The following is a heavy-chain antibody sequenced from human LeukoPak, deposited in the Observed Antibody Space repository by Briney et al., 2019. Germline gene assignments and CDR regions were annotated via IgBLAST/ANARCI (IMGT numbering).Heavy chain of an antibody. CDR3: ARMRPPDYYYYYYMDV. J-gene: IGHJ6*03. Sequence: SETLSLTCTVSGGSISSYYWSWIRQPPGKGLEWIGYIYYSGSTNYNPSLKSRVTISVDTSKNQFSLKLSSVTAADTAVYYCARMRPPDYYYYYYMDVWGKGTTVTVSS. V-gene: IGHV4-59*01. CDR2: IYYSGST. CDR1: GGSISSYY.